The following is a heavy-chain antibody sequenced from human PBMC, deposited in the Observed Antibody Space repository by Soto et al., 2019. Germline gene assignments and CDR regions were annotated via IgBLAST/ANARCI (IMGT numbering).Heavy chain of an antibody. J-gene: IGHJ4*02. D-gene: IGHD1-1*01. CDR1: GFTFSSYS. CDR2: ISGSSSTI. V-gene: IGHV3-48*01. CDR3: ARGRRHWNDEGFDY. Sequence: EVQLVESGGGLVQPGGSLRLSCIASGFTFSSYSMNWVRQAPGKGLECISYISGSSSTIYYADSVKGRFTISRDNAKNSLYLQMNSLRAEDTAVYYCARGRRHWNDEGFDYLGQATLVTVSS.